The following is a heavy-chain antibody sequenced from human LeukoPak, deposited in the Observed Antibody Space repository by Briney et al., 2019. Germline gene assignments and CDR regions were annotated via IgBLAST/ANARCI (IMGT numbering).Heavy chain of an antibody. J-gene: IGHJ4*02. CDR1: GGSFSGYY. D-gene: IGHD2-2*02. Sequence: SETLSLTCAVYGGSFSGYYWSWIRQPPGKGLEWIGEINHSGSTNYNPSLKSRVTISVDTSKNQFSLKLSSVTAADTAVYYCARGFPRGRYCSSTSCYTGRHPYYFDYWGQGTLVTVSS. CDR2: INHSGST. CDR3: ARGFPRGRYCSSTSCYTGRHPYYFDY. V-gene: IGHV4-34*01.